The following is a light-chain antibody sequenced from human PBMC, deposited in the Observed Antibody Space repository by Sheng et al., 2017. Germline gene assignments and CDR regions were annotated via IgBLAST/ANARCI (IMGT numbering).Light chain of an antibody. Sequence: DIQMTQSPSSLSASIGERVTITCRASRNINSYLNWYQQKPGKAPRLLIYAASTLQSGVPSRFSGTGSGTDFTLTISSLQPEDFASYYCQQTYSSLMYTFGLGDQARNQT. V-gene: IGKV1-39*01. CDR1: RNINSY. J-gene: IGKJ2*01. CDR3: QQTYSSLMYT. CDR2: AAS.